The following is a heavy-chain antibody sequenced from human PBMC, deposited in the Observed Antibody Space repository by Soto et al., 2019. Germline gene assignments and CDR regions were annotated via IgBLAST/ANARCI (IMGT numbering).Heavy chain of an antibody. CDR3: ARGRVEYDILTGYTSDYYYYGMDV. J-gene: IGHJ6*02. Sequence: ASVKVSCKASGYTFTSYDINWVRQATGQGLEWMGWMNPNSGNTGYAQKFQGRVTMTRNTSISTAYMELSSLRSEDTAVYYCARGRVEYDILTGYTSDYYYYGMDVWGQETTVTVSS. D-gene: IGHD3-9*01. CDR2: MNPNSGNT. CDR1: GYTFTSYD. V-gene: IGHV1-8*01.